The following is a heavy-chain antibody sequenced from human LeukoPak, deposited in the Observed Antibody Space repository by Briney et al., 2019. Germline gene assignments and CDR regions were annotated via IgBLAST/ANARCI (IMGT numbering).Heavy chain of an antibody. CDR2: IIPIFGIA. Sequence: SVKVSCKASGGTFSSYAISWVRQAPGQGLEWMGRIIPIFGIANYAQKFQGRVTITADKSTSTAYMELSSLRSEDTAVYYCATDFTPYYYYGMDVWGQGTTVTVSS. V-gene: IGHV1-69*04. D-gene: IGHD3/OR15-3a*01. J-gene: IGHJ6*02. CDR3: ATDFTPYYYYGMDV. CDR1: GGTFSSYA.